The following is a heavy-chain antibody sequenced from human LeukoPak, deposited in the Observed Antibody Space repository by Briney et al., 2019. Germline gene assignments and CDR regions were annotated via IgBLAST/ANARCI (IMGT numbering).Heavy chain of an antibody. J-gene: IGHJ4*02. Sequence: TPSETLSLTCNVSGGSINSNNHYWGWIRQPPGKGLEWLGSINYSGTIFYSPSLNSRVTISVDTSGNQFSLKLTSATAADTAVYYCARHPGYSSGWWYFDFWGQGTLVTGSS. CDR1: GGSINSNNHY. D-gene: IGHD5-18*01. CDR3: ARHPGYSSGWWYFDF. CDR2: INYSGTI. V-gene: IGHV4-39*01.